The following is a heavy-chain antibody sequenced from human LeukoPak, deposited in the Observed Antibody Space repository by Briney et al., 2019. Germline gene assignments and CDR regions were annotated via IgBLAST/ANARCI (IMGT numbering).Heavy chain of an antibody. Sequence: GGSLRLSCAASGFTFSSYAMSWVSQAPGKGVEWVSAISGSGGRTYYADSVKGRFTISRDNSKNTLYLQMNSLRAEDTAVYYCAKEQTRSGFDYWGQGTLVTVSS. CDR2: ISGSGGRT. J-gene: IGHJ4*02. CDR1: GFTFSSYA. V-gene: IGHV3-23*01. D-gene: IGHD3-3*01. CDR3: AKEQTRSGFDY.